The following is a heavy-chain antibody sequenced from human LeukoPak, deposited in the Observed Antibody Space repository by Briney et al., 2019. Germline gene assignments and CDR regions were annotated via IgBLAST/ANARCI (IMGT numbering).Heavy chain of an antibody. V-gene: IGHV3-11*03. CDR1: GIPFSDFY. D-gene: IGHD6-13*01. CDR2: VSSSSSYT. J-gene: IGHJ4*02. Sequence: GGSLRLSCVVSGIPFSDFYMNWIRQAPGKGLEWISYVSSSSSYTDYAESVKGRFTISRDNAKSALYLEMNDLRVEDTAVYYCAAGTAADYWGQGTLVIVSS. CDR3: AAGTAADY.